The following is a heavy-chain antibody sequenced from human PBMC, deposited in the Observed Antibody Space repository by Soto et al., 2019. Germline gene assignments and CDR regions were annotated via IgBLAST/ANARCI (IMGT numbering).Heavy chain of an antibody. CDR3: ARIRLYYDILTGYSTEGVDY. CDR1: GYSISSSNW. V-gene: IGHV4-28*01. CDR2: IYYSGST. D-gene: IGHD3-9*01. J-gene: IGHJ4*02. Sequence: PSETLSLTCAVSGYSISSSNWWGWIRQPPGKGLEWIGYIYYSGSTYYNPSLKSRVTMSVDTSKNQFSLKLSSVTAVDTAVYYCARIRLYYDILTGYSTEGVDYWGQGTLVTVSS.